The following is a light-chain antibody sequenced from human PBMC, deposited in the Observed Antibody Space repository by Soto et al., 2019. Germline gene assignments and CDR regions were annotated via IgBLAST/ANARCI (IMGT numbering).Light chain of an antibody. CDR1: TSDVGAYNY. CDR2: EVS. V-gene: IGLV2-14*01. J-gene: IGLJ1*01. CDR3: TSKTSSSSPFV. Sequence: QSALTQPASVSGSPGQSITISCTGSTSDVGAYNYVFWYKHHPGQAPQLMIYEVSNRPSGVSNRFSGSKSGNTASLTISGLQADDEGDYYCTSKTSSSSPFVFGTGTKLTVL.